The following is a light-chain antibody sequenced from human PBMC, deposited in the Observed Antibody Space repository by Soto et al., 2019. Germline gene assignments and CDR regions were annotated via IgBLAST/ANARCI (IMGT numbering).Light chain of an antibody. Sequence: EIVLTQSPGTLSLSPGERATLSCRASQSVSSSYLAWYQQKLGQAPRLLIYGASSRATGIPDRFSGSGSGTDFTLTISRLEPEDFAVYYCQQYGSSRNTFGQGTKVDIK. CDR1: QSVSSSY. CDR3: QQYGSSRNT. V-gene: IGKV3-20*01. CDR2: GAS. J-gene: IGKJ2*01.